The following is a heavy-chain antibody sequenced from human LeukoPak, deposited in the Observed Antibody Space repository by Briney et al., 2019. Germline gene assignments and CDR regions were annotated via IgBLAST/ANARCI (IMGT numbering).Heavy chain of an antibody. J-gene: IGHJ2*01. D-gene: IGHD3-16*01. CDR1: GFDFTNYW. CDR3: ARLQVGPSLDWLFGL. CDR2: IYIGDSDT. V-gene: IGHV5-51*01. Sequence: GESLKISCKGSGFDFTNYWIAWVRRMPGKGLESMGIIYIGDSDTKYSPSFEGQVTISADKSTATAFLQWSSLKASDTAIYYCARLQVGPSLDWLFGLWGRGTPVTVSS.